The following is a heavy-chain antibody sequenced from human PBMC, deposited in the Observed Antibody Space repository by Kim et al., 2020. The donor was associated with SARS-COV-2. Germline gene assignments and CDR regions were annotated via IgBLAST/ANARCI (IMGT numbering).Heavy chain of an antibody. Sequence: SETLSLTCTVSGYSISSGYYWGCIRQPPGKGLEWIWSIYHSGSTYYNPSLKSRVTISVDTSKNQFSLKLSSVTAADTAVYYCAGINSPYYFDYWGQGTLVTVSS. CDR2: IYHSGST. CDR3: AGINSPYYFDY. D-gene: IGHD1-20*01. V-gene: IGHV4-38-2*02. J-gene: IGHJ4*02. CDR1: GYSISSGYY.